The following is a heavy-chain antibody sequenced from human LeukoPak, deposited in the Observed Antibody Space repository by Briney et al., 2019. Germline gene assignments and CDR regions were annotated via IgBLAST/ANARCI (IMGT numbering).Heavy chain of an antibody. CDR3: ARDLPAAGTYYYYGMDV. CDR1: GFTVSNNY. J-gene: IGHJ6*02. CDR2: IYSGGST. D-gene: IGHD6-13*01. V-gene: IGHV3-53*01. Sequence: QPGGSLRLSCVVSGFTVSNNYMSWVRQAPRKGLEWVSLIYSGGSTYYADSVKGRFTISRDNAKNSLYLQMNSLRAEDTAVYYCARDLPAAGTYYYYGMDVWGQGTTVTVSS.